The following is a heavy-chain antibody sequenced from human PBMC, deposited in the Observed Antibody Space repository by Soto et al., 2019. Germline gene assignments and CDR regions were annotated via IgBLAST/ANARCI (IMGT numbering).Heavy chain of an antibody. Sequence: SVKVSCKSSGGTFSTYTLAWVRQAPGQGLEWVGGIIPIFGTANYPQKFKGRVTITADESTSTAYMELSSLRSEDTAVYYCATRITVFGLLIPPFDPWGQGTQVTVSS. CDR2: IIPIFGTA. D-gene: IGHD3-3*01. V-gene: IGHV1-69*13. J-gene: IGHJ5*02. CDR1: GGTFSTYT. CDR3: ATRITVFGLLIPPFDP.